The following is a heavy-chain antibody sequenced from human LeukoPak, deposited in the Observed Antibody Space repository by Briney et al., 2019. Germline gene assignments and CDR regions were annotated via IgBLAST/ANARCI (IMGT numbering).Heavy chain of an antibody. J-gene: IGHJ4*02. CDR1: GGSISSGGYS. CDR3: ARSNHPRYYFDY. Sequence: SETLSLTCAVSGGSISSGGYSWSWIRQPPGKGLEWIGYIYHSGSTYYNPSLKSRVTISVDRSKNQSSLKLSSVTAADTAVYYCARSNHPRYYFDYWGQGTLVTVSS. V-gene: IGHV4-30-2*01. D-gene: IGHD1-14*01. CDR2: IYHSGST.